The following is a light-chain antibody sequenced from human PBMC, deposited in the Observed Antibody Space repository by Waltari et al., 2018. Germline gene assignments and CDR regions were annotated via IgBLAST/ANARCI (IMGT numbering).Light chain of an antibody. Sequence: QTVVTQEPSFSVSPGGTVTLTCGLSSGSVSTSYYPRWYQQTPGRPPRTLIYNTNTRSSGVPDRFSGSILGNKAALTITGAQADDESDYYCVLYMTSGISVFGGGTKLTVL. V-gene: IGLV8-61*01. CDR3: VLYMTSGISV. CDR2: NTN. CDR1: SGSVSTSYY. J-gene: IGLJ3*02.